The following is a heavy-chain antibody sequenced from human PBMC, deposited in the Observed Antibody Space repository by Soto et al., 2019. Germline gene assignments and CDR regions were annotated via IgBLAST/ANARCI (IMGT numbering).Heavy chain of an antibody. Sequence: GGSLRLSCAASGFTFSSYAMHWVRQAPGKGLEWVAVISYDGSNKYYADSVKGRFTISRDNSKNTLYLQMNSLRAEDTAVYYCARDPRGGWFSAPLLGYFDYWGQGTLVTVSS. V-gene: IGHV3-30-3*01. CDR1: GFTFSSYA. D-gene: IGHD3-10*01. CDR2: ISYDGSNK. J-gene: IGHJ4*02. CDR3: ARDPRGGWFSAPLLGYFDY.